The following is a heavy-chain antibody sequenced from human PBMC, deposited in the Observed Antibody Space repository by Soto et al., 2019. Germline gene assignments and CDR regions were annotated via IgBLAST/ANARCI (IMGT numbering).Heavy chain of an antibody. Sequence: QVQLQQWGAGLLKPSETLSLTCAVNGGSLTGYYWSWIRQPPGKGLEWIGEIKDGGSTNYSPPLRGRATISSDTSNNQFSLKLNSVTAADTAVYYCARGQEGIVATHWDQGALVTVSS. CDR3: ARGQEGIVATH. V-gene: IGHV4-34*01. J-gene: IGHJ4*02. D-gene: IGHD5-12*01. CDR1: GGSLTGYY. CDR2: IKDGGST.